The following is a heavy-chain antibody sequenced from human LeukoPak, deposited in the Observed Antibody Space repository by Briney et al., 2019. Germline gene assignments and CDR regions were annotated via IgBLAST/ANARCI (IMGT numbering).Heavy chain of an antibody. CDR3: ARQVSAGDFDY. D-gene: IGHD1-14*01. CDR1: GYSFAGYW. Sequence: GESLKISCKGSGYSFAGYWIAWVRQMPGKGLEGMGIIYPGDSDTRYSPSFQGQVTISAGKSINTAYLQWSSLQASDTAIYYCARQVSAGDFDYWGQGSLVTVSS. V-gene: IGHV5-51*01. CDR2: IYPGDSDT. J-gene: IGHJ4*02.